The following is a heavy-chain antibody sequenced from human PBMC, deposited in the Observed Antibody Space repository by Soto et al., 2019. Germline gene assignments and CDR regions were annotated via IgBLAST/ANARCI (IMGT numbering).Heavy chain of an antibody. CDR3: VKDSPGGMTPVFMPGPD. CDR1: GLTFSTYG. CDR2: ISNDVRNI. J-gene: IGHJ4*02. V-gene: IGHV3-30*18. D-gene: IGHD2-2*01. Sequence: VQLVESGGGVVQPGRSLRLSCAASGLTFSTYGFHWVRQAPGKGLEWVAVISNDVRNIHYADSAKGRFTISRDNSKNTLYLQLNSLRPNDTAVYYCVKDSPGGMTPVFMPGPDWGQGTLVTVSS.